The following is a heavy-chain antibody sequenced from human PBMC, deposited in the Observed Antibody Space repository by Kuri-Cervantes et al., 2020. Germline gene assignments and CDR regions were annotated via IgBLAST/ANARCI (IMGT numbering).Heavy chain of an antibody. CDR3: ATGRTTVTYAGGMDV. CDR2: INPNSGGT. CDR1: GYTFTGYY. V-gene: IGHV1-2*02. Sequence: ASVKVSCKASGYTFTGYYMHWVRQAPGQGLEWMGWINPNSGGTNYAQKFQGRVTMTEDTSTDTAYMELSSLRSEDTAVYYCATGRTTVTYAGGMDVWGQGTTVTVSS. D-gene: IGHD4-17*01. J-gene: IGHJ6*02.